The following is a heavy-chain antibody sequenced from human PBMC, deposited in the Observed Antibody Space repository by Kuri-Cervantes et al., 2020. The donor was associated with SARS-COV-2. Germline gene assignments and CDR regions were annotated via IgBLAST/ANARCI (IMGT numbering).Heavy chain of an antibody. Sequence: ASVKVSCKASGYTFTSYGISWVRQAPGQGLEWMGWISAYNGNTNYAQKLQGRVTMTRDTSISTAYMELSRLRSDDTAVYYCARDLTDGGNWGNWFDHWGQGTLVTVSS. CDR1: GYTFTSYG. CDR2: ISAYNGNT. D-gene: IGHD4-23*01. CDR3: ARDLTDGGNWGNWFDH. J-gene: IGHJ5*02. V-gene: IGHV1-18*01.